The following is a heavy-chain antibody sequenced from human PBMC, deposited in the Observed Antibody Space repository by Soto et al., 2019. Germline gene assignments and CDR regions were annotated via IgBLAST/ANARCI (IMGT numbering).Heavy chain of an antibody. CDR3: ARGTLRYYAIDV. CDR2: INVGSGNT. Sequence: QVQLVQSGAEVKKPGTSVKLSCKASGYTFTDYAMNWVRQIPGQSPEWMGWINVGSGNTKSSQRFQGRVTFTRDTSASTAYMELSSLKSEDTAVYYCARGTLRYYAIDVWGQGTTVTVSS. V-gene: IGHV1-3*01. CDR1: GYTFTDYA. D-gene: IGHD3-16*01. J-gene: IGHJ6*02.